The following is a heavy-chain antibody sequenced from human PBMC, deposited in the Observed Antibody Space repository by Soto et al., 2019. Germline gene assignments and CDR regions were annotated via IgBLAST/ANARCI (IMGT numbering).Heavy chain of an antibody. CDR2: IDPSDSQT. D-gene: IGHD3-22*01. CDR1: GYSFAGYW. Sequence: EPLKISWKGSGYSFAGYWITWVRKKPGKGLEWMGRIDPSDSQTYYSPSFRGHVTISATKSITTVFLQWSSLRASDTAMYYCARQIYDSDTGPNFQYYFDSWGQGTPVTVSS. V-gene: IGHV5-10-1*01. J-gene: IGHJ4*02. CDR3: ARQIYDSDTGPNFQYYFDS.